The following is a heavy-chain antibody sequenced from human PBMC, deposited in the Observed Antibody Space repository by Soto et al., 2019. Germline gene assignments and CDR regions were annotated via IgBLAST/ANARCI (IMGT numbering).Heavy chain of an antibody. Sequence: PGESLKISCKGSGYSFTSYWISWVRQMPGKGLEWMGRIDPSDSYTSHSPSFQGHVTISADKSISTAYLQWSSLKASDTAMYYCARHSSWQWLAPPYYYYYGMDVWGQGTTVTVSS. CDR2: IDPSDSYT. V-gene: IGHV5-10-1*01. D-gene: IGHD6-19*01. CDR3: ARHSSWQWLAPPYYYYYGMDV. J-gene: IGHJ6*02. CDR1: GYSFTSYW.